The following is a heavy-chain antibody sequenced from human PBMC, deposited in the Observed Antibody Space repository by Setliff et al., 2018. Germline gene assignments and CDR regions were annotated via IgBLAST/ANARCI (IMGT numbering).Heavy chain of an antibody. V-gene: IGHV4-34*01. CDR2: INHSGST. CDR1: GGSFSDYY. CDR3: ARTTHYDFWSGYLY. Sequence: SETLSLTCTVYGGSFSDYYWGWVRQPPGKGLEWIGEINHSGSTNYIPSLRSRVTMSVDTSKKQLSLKLSTVTAADTAVYFCARTTHYDFWSGYLYWGQGTLVTVSS. J-gene: IGHJ4*02. D-gene: IGHD3-3*01.